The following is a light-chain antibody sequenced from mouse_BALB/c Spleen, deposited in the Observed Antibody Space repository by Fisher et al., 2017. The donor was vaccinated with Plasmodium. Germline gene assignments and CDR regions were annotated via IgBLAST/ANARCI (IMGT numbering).Light chain of an antibody. CDR3: WQGTHFPFT. CDR1: QSLVHSYGDTY. V-gene: IGKV1-110*01. CDR2: KVS. J-gene: IGKJ4*01. Sequence: DIVLTQSTLSLPVSLGDQASISCRSSQSLVHSYGDTYLHWYLQKPGQSPKLLIYKVSNRFSGVPDRFSGSGSGTDFTLKISRVEAEDLGVYYCWQGTHFPFTFGSGTKLEIK.